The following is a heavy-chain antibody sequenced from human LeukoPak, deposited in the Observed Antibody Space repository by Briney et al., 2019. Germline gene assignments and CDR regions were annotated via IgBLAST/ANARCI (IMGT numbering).Heavy chain of an antibody. J-gene: IGHJ4*02. Sequence: PGGSLRLSCAASGFTVSSNYMSWVRQAPGKGLEWVSVIYSGGSTYHADSVKGRFTISRDNSKNTVYLQMNSLRTGDTAVYYCATFPIASWDFDCWGQGTLVTVSS. D-gene: IGHD2-21*01. CDR3: ATFPIASWDFDC. CDR1: GFTVSSNY. CDR2: IYSGGST. V-gene: IGHV3-53*01.